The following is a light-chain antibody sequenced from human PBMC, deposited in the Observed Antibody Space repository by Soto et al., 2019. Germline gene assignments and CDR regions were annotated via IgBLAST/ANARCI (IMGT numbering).Light chain of an antibody. CDR1: SSNIGSNY. V-gene: IGLV1-47*02. J-gene: IGLJ1*01. CDR2: SNN. CDR3: AAWDDSLSGYV. Sequence: QSVLTQPPSASGTPGQRVTISCSGSSSNIGSNYVYWYQQLPGTAPKLLIHSNNQRPSGVPDRFSGSKSGTSASLAISGLRSEDEADYYCAAWDDSLSGYVFGTGT.